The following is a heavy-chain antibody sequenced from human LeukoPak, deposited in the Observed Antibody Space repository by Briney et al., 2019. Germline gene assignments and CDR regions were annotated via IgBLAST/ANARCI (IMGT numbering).Heavy chain of an antibody. CDR2: IRYDGSNT. V-gene: IGHV3-30*02. Sequence: PGGSLRLSCAASGFTFRSYAMHWVRQAPGKGLEWVALIRYDGSNTFYVDSVKGRFTISGDNSKNTLYLQMNSLRAEDTAVYYCARDSSGSLDYWGQGTLVTVSS. CDR3: ARDSSGSLDY. CDR1: GFTFRSYA. D-gene: IGHD3-22*01. J-gene: IGHJ4*02.